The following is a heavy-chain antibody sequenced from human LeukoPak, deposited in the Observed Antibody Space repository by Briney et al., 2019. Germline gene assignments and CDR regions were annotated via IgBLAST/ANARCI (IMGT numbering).Heavy chain of an antibody. CDR2: INPSGGST. V-gene: IGHV1-46*01. CDR3: ARGGDFWSGYPHWGPSMFYYYGMDV. D-gene: IGHD3-3*01. CDR1: GYTFTGYY. J-gene: IGHJ6*02. Sequence: ASVKVSCKASGYTFTGYYMHWVRQAPGQGLEWMGIINPSGGSTSYAQKFQGRVTMTRDTSTSTVYMELSSLRSEDTAVYYCARGGDFWSGYPHWGPSMFYYYGMDVWGQGTTVTVSS.